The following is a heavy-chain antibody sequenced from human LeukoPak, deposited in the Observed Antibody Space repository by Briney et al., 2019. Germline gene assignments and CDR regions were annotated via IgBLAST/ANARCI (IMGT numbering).Heavy chain of an antibody. CDR1: GFTFSSYG. CDR3: AKDRSGSSRSSFDY. Sequence: PGGSQRLSCAASGFTFSSYGMHWVRQAPGKGLEWVAFIRYDGSNKYYADSVKGRFTISRDNSKNTLYLQMNSLRAEDTAVYYCAKDRSGSSRSSFDYWGQGTLVTVSS. J-gene: IGHJ4*02. V-gene: IGHV3-30*02. D-gene: IGHD1-26*01. CDR2: IRYDGSNK.